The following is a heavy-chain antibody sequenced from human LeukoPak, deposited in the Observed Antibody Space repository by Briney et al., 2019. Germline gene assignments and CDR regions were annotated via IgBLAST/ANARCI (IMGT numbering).Heavy chain of an antibody. Sequence: GGSLRLFCAASGFTVSSNYMSWVRQATGKGLEWVSIIHSGGSTYYADSVKGPFTISRDNSKNTLYLQMNSLRAEDTAVYYCTIANSATIPRVDPCGQGALVTVSS. J-gene: IGHJ5*02. CDR2: IHSGGST. V-gene: IGHV3-53*01. CDR3: TIANSATIPRVDP. CDR1: GFTVSSNY. D-gene: IGHD1-26*01.